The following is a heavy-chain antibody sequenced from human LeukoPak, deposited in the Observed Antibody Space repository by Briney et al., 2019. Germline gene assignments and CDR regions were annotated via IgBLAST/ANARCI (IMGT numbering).Heavy chain of an antibody. Sequence: ASVKVSCKASGYTFIRSYMHWVRQAPGQGLGWMGLINPSGGNTIYAQKSQGRVSMTRDTSTSTVYMELSSLRSEDAAVYYCARTNGDSTSYYFDYWGQGTLVTVSS. CDR3: ARTNGDSTSYYFDY. J-gene: IGHJ4*02. CDR2: INPSGGNT. V-gene: IGHV1-46*01. D-gene: IGHD4-17*01. CDR1: GYTFIRSY.